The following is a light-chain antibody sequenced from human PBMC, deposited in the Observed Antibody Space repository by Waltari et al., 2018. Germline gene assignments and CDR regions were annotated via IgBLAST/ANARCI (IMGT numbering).Light chain of an antibody. Sequence: QSALTQTASVSGSRGQSVPIPCTGTNTDIGASKFVPWYQPHPNKAPPLIIYEVNNRPSGVSTRFSGSRSGNAASLTISDLQSEDEAHYYCSSYTTSSTVVFGTGTKVT. J-gene: IGLJ1*01. V-gene: IGLV2-14*01. CDR2: EVN. CDR1: NTDIGASKF. CDR3: SSYTTSSTVV.